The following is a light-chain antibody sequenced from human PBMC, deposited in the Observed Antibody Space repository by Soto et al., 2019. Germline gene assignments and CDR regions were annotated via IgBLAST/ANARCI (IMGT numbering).Light chain of an antibody. J-gene: IGKJ1*01. CDR3: QQYNDYSWT. CDR1: QSISAW. Sequence: DIQMTQSPSTLSASVGDSVSINCRASQSISAWLAWYQQKPGKAPRLLIYKASTLEIGVPSRSSGSGSGTEFTLTISSLQPDDVAIYYCQQYNDYSWTFGQGTKVDIK. CDR2: KAS. V-gene: IGKV1-5*03.